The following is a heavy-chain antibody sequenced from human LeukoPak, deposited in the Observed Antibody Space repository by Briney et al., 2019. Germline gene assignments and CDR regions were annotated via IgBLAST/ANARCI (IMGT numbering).Heavy chain of an antibody. J-gene: IGHJ4*02. V-gene: IGHV1-69*04. Sequence: SVKVSCKASGGTFSSYAISWVRQAPGQGLEWMGRIIPILGIANYAQKFQGRVTITADKSTSTAYMELSSLRSEDTAVYYCARGPFLDWRVWGSYRYEGGTFDYWGQGTLVTVSS. D-gene: IGHD3-16*02. CDR2: IIPILGIA. CDR1: GGTFSSYA. CDR3: ARGPFLDWRVWGSYRYEGGTFDY.